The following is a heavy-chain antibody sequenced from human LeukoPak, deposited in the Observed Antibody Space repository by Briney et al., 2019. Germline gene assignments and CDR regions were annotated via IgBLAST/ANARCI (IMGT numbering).Heavy chain of an antibody. D-gene: IGHD5-18*01. Sequence: ASVKVSCKVSGYTLTELSMHWVRQAPGKGLEGMGGFDPEDGETIHAQKFQGRVTMTEDTSTDTAYMELSSLRSEDTAVYYCAREGVGGYTYGYMYWGQGIPVTVSS. CDR1: GYTLTELS. J-gene: IGHJ4*02. CDR2: FDPEDGET. V-gene: IGHV1-24*01. CDR3: AREGVGGYTYGYMY.